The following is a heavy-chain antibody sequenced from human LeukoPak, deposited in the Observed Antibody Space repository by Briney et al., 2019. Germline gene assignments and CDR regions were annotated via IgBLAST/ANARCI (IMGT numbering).Heavy chain of an antibody. CDR3: ARTTAMVTIFDY. V-gene: IGHV1-46*01. CDR1: GYTFTSYY. CDR2: INPSGGST. D-gene: IGHD5-18*01. J-gene: IGHJ4*02. Sequence: VASVKVSCKASGYTFTSYYMHWVRQAPGQGLEWMGIINPSGGSTSYAQKFQGRVTITRDTSASTAYMELSSLRSEDTAVYYCARTTAMVTIFDYWGQGTLVTVSS.